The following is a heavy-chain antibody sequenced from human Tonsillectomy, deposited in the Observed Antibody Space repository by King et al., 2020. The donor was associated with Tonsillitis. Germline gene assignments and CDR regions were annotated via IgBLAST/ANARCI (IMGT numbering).Heavy chain of an antibody. CDR2: ISYDGSNK. CDR1: GFSFSTCS. D-gene: IGHD3-22*01. J-gene: IGHJ6*02. V-gene: IGHV3-30*04. Sequence: VQLVESGGGVVQPGRSLRLSCAASGFSFSTCSMHWVRQAPGKGLEWVAVISYDGSNKHYADSVKGRFTISRDNSKNTLYLEMNSLRAEDTAVYYCARECLGGQYFSDRICYYRGGYGMDVWAQGTTVTVSS. CDR3: ARECLGGQYFSDRICYYRGGYGMDV.